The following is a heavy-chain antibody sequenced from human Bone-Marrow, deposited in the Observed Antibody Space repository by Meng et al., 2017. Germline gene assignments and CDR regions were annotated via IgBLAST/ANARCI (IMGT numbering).Heavy chain of an antibody. D-gene: IGHD4-17*01. CDR1: GVTISGSD. CDR2: IRSKANSYAT. J-gene: IGHJ5*02. V-gene: IGHV3-73*01. Sequence: GESLKISCVVSGVTISGSDIHWVRQASGKGLEWVGRIRSKANSYATAYAASVKGRFTISRDDSKNTAYLQMNSLKTEDTAVYYCTRPRTTVTGVQWFDPWGQGTLVTVSS. CDR3: TRPRTTVTGVQWFDP.